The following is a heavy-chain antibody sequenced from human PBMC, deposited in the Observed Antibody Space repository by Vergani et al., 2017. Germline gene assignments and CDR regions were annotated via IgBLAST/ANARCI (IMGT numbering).Heavy chain of an antibody. J-gene: IGHJ4*02. CDR2: INPSGGYT. CDR3: ARAFSSTSPFDY. D-gene: IGHD2-2*01. V-gene: IGHV1-46*03. Sequence: QVQLVQSGAEVKKPGASEKVSCKASGYTFTSYYMHWVRQAPGQGLEWMGIINPSGGYTSYAQKFQGRVTMTRDTSTSTVYMELSSLRSEDTAVYYCARAFSSTSPFDYWGQGTLVTVSS. CDR1: GYTFTSYY.